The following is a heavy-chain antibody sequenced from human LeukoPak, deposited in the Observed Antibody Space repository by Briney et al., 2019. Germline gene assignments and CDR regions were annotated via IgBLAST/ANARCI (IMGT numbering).Heavy chain of an antibody. V-gene: IGHV3-66*02. CDR2: IYSGGST. D-gene: IGHD3-10*02. CDR3: ARSPRFGEFNY. Sequence: GGSLRLSCAASGFTVSSNYMSWVRQAPGKGLEWVSVIYSGGSTNYADSVKGRFTISRDNSKNTLYLQMNSLRPEDTAVYYCARSPRFGEFNYWGQGTLVTVSS. CDR1: GFTVSSNY. J-gene: IGHJ4*02.